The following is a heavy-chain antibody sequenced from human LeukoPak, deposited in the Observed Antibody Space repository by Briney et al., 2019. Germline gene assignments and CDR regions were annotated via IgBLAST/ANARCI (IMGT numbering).Heavy chain of an antibody. CDR1: GGTFSSYG. D-gene: IGHD6-13*01. CDR2: ISAYNGNT. CDR3: ARDANYIAAVCFDY. Sequence: ASVKVSCKASGGTFSSYGISWVRQAPGQGLEWMGWISAYNGNTNYAQKLQGRVTMTTDTSTSTAYMELRSLRSDDTAVYYCARDANYIAAVCFDYWGQGTLVTVSS. J-gene: IGHJ4*02. V-gene: IGHV1-18*01.